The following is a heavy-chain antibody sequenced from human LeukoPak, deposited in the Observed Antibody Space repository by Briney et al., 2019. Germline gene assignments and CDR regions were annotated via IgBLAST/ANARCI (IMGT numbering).Heavy chain of an antibody. D-gene: IGHD3-9*01. Sequence: SETLSLTYTVSGGSISSGGYYWSWIRQHPGKGLEWIGYIYYSGSTYYNPSLKSRVTISVDTSKNQFSLKLSSVTAADTAVYYCARGALDMGYDYWGQGTLVTVSS. CDR3: ARGALDMGYDY. J-gene: IGHJ4*02. V-gene: IGHV4-31*03. CDR1: GGSISSGGYY. CDR2: IYYSGST.